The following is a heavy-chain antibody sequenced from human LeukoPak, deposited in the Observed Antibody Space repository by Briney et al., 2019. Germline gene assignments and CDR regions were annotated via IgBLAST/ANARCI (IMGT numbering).Heavy chain of an antibody. V-gene: IGHV3-7*03. D-gene: IGHD6-13*01. J-gene: IGHJ4*02. CDR3: ARDSGGRVYNY. CDR1: GFTFSTYW. CDR2: IKQDGSEA. Sequence: GGSLRLSCAASGFTFSTYWMTWVRQAPGKGLEWVANIKQDGSEAYYVDSVKGRFTISRDNTKNSLYLQMNSLRAEDTAVYYCARDSGGRVYNYWGQGTLVTVSS.